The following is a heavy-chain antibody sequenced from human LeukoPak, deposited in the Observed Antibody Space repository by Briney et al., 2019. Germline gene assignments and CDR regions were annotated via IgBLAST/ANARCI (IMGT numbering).Heavy chain of an antibody. CDR2: ISAYNGNT. CDR3: ARLGYCSSTSCLDAFDI. CDR1: GYTFTSYG. J-gene: IGHJ3*02. D-gene: IGHD2-2*01. V-gene: IGHV1-18*01. Sequence: ASVKVSCKASGYTFTSYGISWVRQAPGQGLEWMGWISAYNGNTNYAQKLQGRVTMTTDTSTSTAYMELRSLRSDDTAVYYCARLGYCSSTSCLDAFDIWGQGTMVTVSS.